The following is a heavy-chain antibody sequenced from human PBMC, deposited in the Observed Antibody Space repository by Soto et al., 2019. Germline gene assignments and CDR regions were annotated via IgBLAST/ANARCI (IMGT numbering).Heavy chain of an antibody. V-gene: IGHV4-61*01. J-gene: IGHJ6*02. CDR3: ASMCRRLDVDTAMVNYYYGMDV. D-gene: IGHD5-18*01. Sequence: PSETLSLTCTVSGGSVSSGSYYWSWIRQPPGKRLEWIGYIYYSGSTNYNPSLKSRVTISVDTSKNQFSLNLSSVTAADTAVYYCASMCRRLDVDTAMVNYYYGMDVWGQGTTVTVSS. CDR1: GGSVSSGSYY. CDR2: IYYSGST.